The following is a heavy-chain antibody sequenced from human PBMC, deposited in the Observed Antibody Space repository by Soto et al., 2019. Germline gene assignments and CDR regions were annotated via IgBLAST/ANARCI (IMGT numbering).Heavy chain of an antibody. V-gene: IGHV4-30-4*01. J-gene: IGHJ4*02. CDR3: ASTSQGYSYGRNNFDY. CDR1: GGSISSGDYY. D-gene: IGHD5-18*01. Sequence: KTSETLSLTCTVSGGSISSGDYYWSWIRQPPGKGLEWIGYIYYSGSTYYNPSLKSRVTISVDTSKNQFSLKLSSVTAADTAVYYCASTSQGYSYGRNNFDYWGQGTLVTVSS. CDR2: IYYSGST.